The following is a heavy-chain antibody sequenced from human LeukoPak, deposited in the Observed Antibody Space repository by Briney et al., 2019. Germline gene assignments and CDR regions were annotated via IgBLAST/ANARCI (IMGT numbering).Heavy chain of an antibody. CDR2: ISGSGGST. V-gene: IGHV3-23*01. D-gene: IGHD4-17*01. Sequence: GGSLRLFCAASGFTFSSYAMSGVRQAPGKGLEGASAISGSGGSTYYADSVKGRFTISRDDSKNTLYLQMNSLRAEDTAVYYCAKPRPSYGNAFDIWGQGTMVTVSS. J-gene: IGHJ3*02. CDR3: AKPRPSYGNAFDI. CDR1: GFTFSSYA.